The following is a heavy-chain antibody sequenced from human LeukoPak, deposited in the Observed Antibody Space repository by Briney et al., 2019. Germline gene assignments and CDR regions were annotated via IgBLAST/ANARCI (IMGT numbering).Heavy chain of an antibody. V-gene: IGHV3-33*01. Sequence: GRSLRLSCAASGFTFSSYGMHWVRQAPGKGLEWVAVIWYDGSNKYYADSVKGRFTISRDNSKNTLYLQMNSLRAGDTAVYYCAGDRSSGWYYFDYWGQGTLVTVSS. CDR3: AGDRSSGWYYFDY. J-gene: IGHJ4*02. D-gene: IGHD6-19*01. CDR1: GFTFSSYG. CDR2: IWYDGSNK.